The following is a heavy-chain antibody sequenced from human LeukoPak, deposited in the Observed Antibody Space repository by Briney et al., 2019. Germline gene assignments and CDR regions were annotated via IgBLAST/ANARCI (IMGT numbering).Heavy chain of an antibody. CDR2: IYTSGST. V-gene: IGHV4-61*02. J-gene: IGHJ6*03. CDR3: ARGNIVVVPAAIAEMGYYYYYYMDV. D-gene: IGHD2-2*02. CDR1: GGSISSGSYY. Sequence: SETLSLTCTVSGGSISSGSYYWSWIRQPAGKGLEWIGRIYTSGSTNYNPSLKSRVTISVDTSKNQFSLKLSSVTAADTAVYYCARGNIVVVPAAIAEMGYYYYYYMDVWGKGTTVTVSS.